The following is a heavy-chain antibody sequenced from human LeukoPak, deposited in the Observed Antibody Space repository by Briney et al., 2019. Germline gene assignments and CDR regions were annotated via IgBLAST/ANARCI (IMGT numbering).Heavy chain of an antibody. J-gene: IGHJ4*02. D-gene: IGHD5-18*01. V-gene: IGHV3-23*01. CDR1: GFTFSSYS. CDR3: AKDLDTAMVSFLDY. Sequence: GGSLRLSCAASGFTFSSYSMNWVRQAPGKGLEWVSAISGSGGSTYYAVSVKGRFTISRDNSKNTLYLQMNSLRAEDTAVYYCAKDLDTAMVSFLDYWGQGTLVTVSS. CDR2: ISGSGGST.